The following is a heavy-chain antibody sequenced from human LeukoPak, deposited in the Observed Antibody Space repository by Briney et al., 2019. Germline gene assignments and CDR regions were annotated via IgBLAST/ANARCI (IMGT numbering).Heavy chain of an antibody. CDR3: ARDFTTSEGNY. Sequence: PGGSLRLSCAASGFTFSSYSMNWVRQAPGKGLEWVSYISSSSSTIYYADSVKGRFTISRDNAKNSLYLQMNSLRAEDTAVYYCARDFTTSEGNYWGQGTLVTVSS. CDR2: ISSSSSTI. V-gene: IGHV3-48*01. CDR1: GFTFSSYS. D-gene: IGHD3-22*01. J-gene: IGHJ4*02.